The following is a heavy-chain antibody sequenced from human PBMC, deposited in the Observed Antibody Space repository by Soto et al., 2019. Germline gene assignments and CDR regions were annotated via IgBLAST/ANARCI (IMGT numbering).Heavy chain of an antibody. J-gene: IGHJ3*02. Sequence: PGGSLRLSCAASGFTFRSFWMHWVRQAPGKWLVWVSRINSDGSGASYADFVEGRFTISRDNAKNTVYLQMNSLRVEDTAVYYCIRDYGEPGSTNAFDIWGQGXMVTV. V-gene: IGHV3-74*01. CDR2: INSDGSGA. CDR1: GFTFRSFW. CDR3: IRDYGEPGSTNAFDI. D-gene: IGHD3-10*01.